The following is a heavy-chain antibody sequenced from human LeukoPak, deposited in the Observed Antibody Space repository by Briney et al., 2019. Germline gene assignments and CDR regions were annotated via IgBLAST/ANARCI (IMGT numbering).Heavy chain of an antibody. D-gene: IGHD6-13*01. CDR1: GYTFTSYY. CDR2: ISAYNGNT. V-gene: IGHV1-18*01. CDR3: ARLGSRYSSSPDNWFDP. J-gene: IGHJ5*02. Sequence: ASVKVSCKASGYTFTSYYLHWVRQAPGQGLEWMGWISAYNGNTNYAQKLQGRVTMTTDTSTSTAYMELRSLRSDDTAVYYCARLGSRYSSSPDNWFDPWGQGTLVTVSS.